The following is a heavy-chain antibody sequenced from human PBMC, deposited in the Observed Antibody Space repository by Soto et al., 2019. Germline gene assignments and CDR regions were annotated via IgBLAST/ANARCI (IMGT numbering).Heavy chain of an antibody. CDR3: AKEMNIVVVPAAMDY. D-gene: IGHD2-2*01. CDR1: GFTFSSYG. CDR2: ISYDGSNK. V-gene: IGHV3-30*18. J-gene: IGHJ4*02. Sequence: QVQLVESGGGVVQPGRSLRLSCAASGFTFSSYGMHWVRQAPGKGLEWVAVISYDGSNKYYADSVKDRFTISRDNSKNTLYLQMNSLRAEDTAVYYCAKEMNIVVVPAAMDYWGQGTLVTVSS.